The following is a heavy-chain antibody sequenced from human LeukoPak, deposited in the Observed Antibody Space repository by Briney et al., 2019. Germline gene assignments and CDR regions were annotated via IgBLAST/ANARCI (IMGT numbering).Heavy chain of an antibody. V-gene: IGHV3-66*01. CDR3: ARGEPLWFGEL. CDR1: GFTDSSNY. D-gene: IGHD3-10*01. Sequence: GGSLRLSCAASGFTDSSNYMGWVRQAPGKGLEWVSVIYSGGSTYYADSVKGRFTISRDNSKNTLYLQMNSLRAEDTAVYYCARGEPLWFGELWGQGTLVTVSS. CDR2: IYSGGST. J-gene: IGHJ4*02.